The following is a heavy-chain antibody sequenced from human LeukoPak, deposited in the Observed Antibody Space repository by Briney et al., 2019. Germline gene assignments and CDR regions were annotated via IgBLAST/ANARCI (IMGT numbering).Heavy chain of an antibody. CDR1: GFTFSSYG. CDR3: AREARYYDSSGYYAHFDY. V-gene: IGHV3-30*03. Sequence: GGSLRLSCVASGFTFSSYGMHWVRQSPGKGLEWVAVVPYDGSYKYHAESVKGRFTISRHNSKNTLYLQMNSLRAEDTAVYYCAREARYYDSSGYYAHFDYWGQGTLVTVSS. D-gene: IGHD3-22*01. CDR2: VPYDGSYK. J-gene: IGHJ4*02.